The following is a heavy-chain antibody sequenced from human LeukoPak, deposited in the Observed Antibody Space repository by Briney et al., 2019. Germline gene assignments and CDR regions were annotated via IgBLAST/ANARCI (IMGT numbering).Heavy chain of an antibody. CDR2: ITDSGDST. CDR3: AKDETWRTGAD. J-gene: IGHJ4*02. Sequence: GGSLRLSCAASGFTFNNRAMSWVRQTPGKGLEWVSSITDSGDSTYYADSVKGRFTISRDNSKDTLYLQMNSLRAEDTAIYFCAKDETWRTGADWGPGTLVTV. CDR1: GFTFNNRA. D-gene: IGHD1-14*01. V-gene: IGHV3-23*01.